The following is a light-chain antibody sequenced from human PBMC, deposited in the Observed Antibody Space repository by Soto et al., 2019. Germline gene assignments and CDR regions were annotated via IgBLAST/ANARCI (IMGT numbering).Light chain of an antibody. J-gene: IGKJ1*01. CDR3: QQYNNWPPRT. Sequence: EIVMTQSPATLSVSPGERATLSCRASQSVSSNLAWYQQKPGLAPRLLIYGASTRATGIPARFSGSGSGTEFTLTISSRQSEYFAVYYCQQYNNWPPRTFGQGTKVEIK. V-gene: IGKV3-15*01. CDR1: QSVSSN. CDR2: GAS.